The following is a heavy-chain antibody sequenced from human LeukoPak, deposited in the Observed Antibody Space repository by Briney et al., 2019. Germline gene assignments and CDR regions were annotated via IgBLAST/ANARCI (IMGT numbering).Heavy chain of an antibody. Sequence: GGSLRLSCAASGFTFSSYAMSWVRQAPGKGLEWVSAISGSGGSTYYADSVKGRFTISRDNSKNTLYLQMNSLRAEDTAVYYCAKCDSSSPYYFDYWGQETLVTVSS. D-gene: IGHD6-6*01. CDR1: GFTFSSYA. J-gene: IGHJ4*02. V-gene: IGHV3-23*01. CDR2: ISGSGGST. CDR3: AKCDSSSPYYFDY.